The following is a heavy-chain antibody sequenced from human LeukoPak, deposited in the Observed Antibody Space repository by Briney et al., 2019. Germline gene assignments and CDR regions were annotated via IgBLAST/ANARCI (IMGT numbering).Heavy chain of an antibody. D-gene: IGHD3-22*01. V-gene: IGHV1-69*05. CDR1: GGTFSSYA. CDR2: IIPIFGTA. J-gene: IGHJ4*02. Sequence: SVKVSCKASGGTFSSYAISWVRQAPGQGLEWMGGIIPIFGTANYAQKFQGRVTITTDESTSTAYMELSSLRSEDTAVYYCARLDYYDSSGYYLDYWGQGTLVTVSS. CDR3: ARLDYYDSSGYYLDY.